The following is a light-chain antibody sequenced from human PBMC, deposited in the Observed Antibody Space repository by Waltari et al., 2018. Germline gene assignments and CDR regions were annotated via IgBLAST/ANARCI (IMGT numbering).Light chain of an antibody. Sequence: DTQMTQSPSTLSASVGDRVTITCRASQNIGPWLAWYQQKSGRAPQILIYKASDLEIGVPSRFSGSGSGTEFTLTISSLQPDDFATYYCLQYKTLWTFGQGTKVDIK. V-gene: IGKV1-5*03. CDR3: LQYKTLWT. CDR1: QNIGPW. J-gene: IGKJ1*01. CDR2: KAS.